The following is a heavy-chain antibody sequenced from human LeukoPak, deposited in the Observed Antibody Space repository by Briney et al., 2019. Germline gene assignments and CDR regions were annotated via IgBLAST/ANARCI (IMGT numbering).Heavy chain of an antibody. Sequence: GGSLRLSCAASGFTFSNYVMTWVRQAPGKGLEWVSGISASASGGITYYTDSVKGRFTISRYNSKNTLYLQMNSLRAEDTAVYYCSKDFRYSSGWGQGTLVTVSS. V-gene: IGHV3-23*01. D-gene: IGHD5-18*01. CDR3: SKDFRYSSG. J-gene: IGHJ4*02. CDR2: ISASASGGIT. CDR1: GFTFSNYV.